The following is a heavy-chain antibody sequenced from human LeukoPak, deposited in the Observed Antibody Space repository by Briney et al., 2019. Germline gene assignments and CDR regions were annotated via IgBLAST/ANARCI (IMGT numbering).Heavy chain of an antibody. Sequence: ASVKVSCKASGYTFITYAIHWVRQAPGQRLEWMGWINAGNGNTKYSQNFQGRVTITRDTSASTAYMELSSLRSEDTAVYYCARDRLTYYDFWSGYQNKNWFDPWGQGTLVTVSS. CDR3: ARDRLTYYDFWSGYQNKNWFDP. CDR2: INAGNGNT. CDR1: GYTFITYA. J-gene: IGHJ5*02. D-gene: IGHD3-3*01. V-gene: IGHV1-3*01.